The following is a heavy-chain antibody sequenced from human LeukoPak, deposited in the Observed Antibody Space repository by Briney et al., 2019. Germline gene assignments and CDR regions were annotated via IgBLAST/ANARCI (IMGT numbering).Heavy chain of an antibody. CDR2: NKHRGTT. CDR1: GPPLSGHY. D-gene: IGHD1-1*01. J-gene: IGHJ4*02. Sequence: PSETLSHTCGVHGPPLSGHYWTWIRQLTGKGLEWIGENKHRGTTDDNPSLKSPITISVDASKTQVSPKLTSVTAADTAGYYCARGRGWKYSDYWGLGTRVTVSS. CDR3: ARGRGWKYSDY. V-gene: IGHV4-34*01.